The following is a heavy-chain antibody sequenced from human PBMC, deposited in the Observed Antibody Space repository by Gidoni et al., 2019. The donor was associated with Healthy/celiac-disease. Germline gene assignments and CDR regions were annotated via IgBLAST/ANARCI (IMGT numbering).Heavy chain of an antibody. Sequence: EVQLVESGGGLVQPGGSLRLSRVASGVTFSSYEMNWVRQAPGKGLEWVSYISSSGSTIYYADSVKGRFTISRDNAKNSLYLQMNSLRAEDTAVYYCARDLDLDAFDIWGQGTMVTVSS. J-gene: IGHJ3*02. D-gene: IGHD3-9*01. CDR2: ISSSGSTI. CDR3: ARDLDLDAFDI. CDR1: GVTFSSYE. V-gene: IGHV3-48*03.